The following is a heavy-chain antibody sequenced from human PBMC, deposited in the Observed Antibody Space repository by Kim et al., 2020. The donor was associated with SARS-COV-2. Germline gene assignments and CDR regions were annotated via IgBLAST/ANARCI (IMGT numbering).Heavy chain of an antibody. V-gene: IGHV1-18*01. J-gene: IGHJ4*02. Sequence: ASVKVSCKTSGFTFTSYGFSWVRQAPGQGLEWLGWVSAYTGYTYYAQKVQDRINMTTDTSTTTVYMELRGLRSDDTAVYFCARSHSMTDRFPGSWGQGTLLTVSS. CDR1: GFTFTSYG. CDR3: ARSHSMTDRFPGS. CDR2: VSAYTGYT. D-gene: IGHD2-21*02.